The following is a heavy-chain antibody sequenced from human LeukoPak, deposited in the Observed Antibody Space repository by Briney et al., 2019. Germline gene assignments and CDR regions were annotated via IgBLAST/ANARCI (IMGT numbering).Heavy chain of an antibody. CDR1: GFTFSSYW. Sequence: PGGSLRLSCAASGFTFSSYWMHWVRQGPGKGLVWVSRIKTDGSTDYADSVKGRFTISRDNVRNTLYLQMNSLRAEDTAVYYCARGGKSPGDYWGRGNLVTVSS. J-gene: IGHJ4*02. D-gene: IGHD4-23*01. V-gene: IGHV3-74*01. CDR3: ARGGKSPGDY. CDR2: IKTDGST.